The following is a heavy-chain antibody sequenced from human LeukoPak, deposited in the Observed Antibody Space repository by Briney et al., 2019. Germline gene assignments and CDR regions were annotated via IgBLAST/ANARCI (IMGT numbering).Heavy chain of an antibody. Sequence: SETLSLTCTVSGGPLTRSLSYWGWIRRPPGEGLEWIGNIYYTGSTDYSPSFESRAAMSVDTSKTQFSLQLRSVTAADTAVYYCARLNSGYEDYYFDDWGQGTLVTVSS. J-gene: IGHJ4*02. CDR2: IYYTGST. CDR1: GGPLTRSLSY. CDR3: ARLNSGYEDYYFDD. D-gene: IGHD5-12*01. V-gene: IGHV4-39*01.